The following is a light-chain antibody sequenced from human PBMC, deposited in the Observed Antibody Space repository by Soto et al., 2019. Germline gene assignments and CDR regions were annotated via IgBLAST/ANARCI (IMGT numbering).Light chain of an antibody. J-gene: IGKJ1*01. V-gene: IGKV1-5*03. CDR2: KAS. Sequence: IQMTQSPSTLSGSVGDRVTIPCRASQTISSWLAWYAQKPGKAPKLLIYKASTLKSGVPSRFSGSGAGTEFTRTISSLQPDDFETDYCQHYNSYSEAFGQGTQVDIK. CDR3: QHYNSYSEA. CDR1: QTISSW.